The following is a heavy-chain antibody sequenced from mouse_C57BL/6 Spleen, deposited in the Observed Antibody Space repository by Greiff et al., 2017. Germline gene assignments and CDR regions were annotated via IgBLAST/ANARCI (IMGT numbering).Heavy chain of an antibody. V-gene: IGHV14-4*01. J-gene: IGHJ1*03. D-gene: IGHD1-1*01. CDR1: GFNIKDDY. CDR2: IDPENGDT. Sequence: EVHLVESGAELVRPGASVKLSCTASGFNIKDDYMHWVKQRPEQGLEWIGWIDPENGDTEYASKFQGKATITADTSSNTAYLQLSSLTSEDTAVYYCTTLITTVVDWYFDVWGTGTTVTVSS. CDR3: TTLITTVVDWYFDV.